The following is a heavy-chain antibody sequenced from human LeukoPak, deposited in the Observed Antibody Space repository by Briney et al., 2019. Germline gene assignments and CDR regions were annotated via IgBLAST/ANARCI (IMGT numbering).Heavy chain of an antibody. CDR1: GFTFSSYA. CDR2: ISYGGSNK. CDR3: ARDPSAGSWAYYDYSYMDV. J-gene: IGHJ6*03. V-gene: IGHV3-30*04. D-gene: IGHD2-15*01. Sequence: GGSLRLSCAASGFTFSSYAMHWVRQAPGKGLEWVALISYGGSNKYYADSVKGRFTISSDNSKNTLYLQMNSLRAEDTAVYYCARDPSAGSWAYYDYSYMDVWGKGTTVTVSS.